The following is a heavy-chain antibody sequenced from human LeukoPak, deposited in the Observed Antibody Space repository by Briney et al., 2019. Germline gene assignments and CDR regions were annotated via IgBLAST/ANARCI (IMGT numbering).Heavy chain of an antibody. CDR2: ISGSGGST. Sequence: GGSLRLSCAASGFTFSSYAMSWVRQAPGKGLEWVSAISGSGGSTYYADSVKGRFTISRDDAKNTLYVHMNSLRSDDTAVYFCARDLFLGTPDFFDYWAQGPLVTVSS. D-gene: IGHD3-16*01. CDR3: ARDLFLGTPDFFDY. J-gene: IGHJ4*02. CDR1: GFTFSSYA. V-gene: IGHV3-23*01.